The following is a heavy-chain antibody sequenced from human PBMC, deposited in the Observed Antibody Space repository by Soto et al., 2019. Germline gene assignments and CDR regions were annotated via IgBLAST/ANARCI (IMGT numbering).Heavy chain of an antibody. J-gene: IGHJ5*01. V-gene: IGHV5-51*01. CDR1: VFSFTSYW. Sequence: GESLKISCKGSVFSFTSYWIGWLRQMPGKGLEWMGIISPIGSDTRYNPSFEGQVTISADNSINTAYLQWSSLKASETGIYYCARQSYYAVLTGYLNWFDSWGRGTQVTVSS. CDR3: ARQSYYAVLTGYLNWFDS. D-gene: IGHD3-9*01. CDR2: ISPIGSDT.